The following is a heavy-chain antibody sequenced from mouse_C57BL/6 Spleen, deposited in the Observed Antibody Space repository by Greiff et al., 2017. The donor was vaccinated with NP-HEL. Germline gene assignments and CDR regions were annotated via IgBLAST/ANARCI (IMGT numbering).Heavy chain of an antibody. J-gene: IGHJ3*01. CDR2: ISDGGSYT. D-gene: IGHD2-5*01. V-gene: IGHV5-4*01. CDR3: ARDKAYYSNYGFAY. Sequence: EVKLVESGGGLVKPGGSLKLSCAASGFTFSSYAMSWVRQTPEKRLEWVATISDGGSYTYYPDNVKGRFTISRYNAKNNLYLQMSHLKSEDTAMYYCARDKAYYSNYGFAYWGQGTLVTVSA. CDR1: GFTFSSYA.